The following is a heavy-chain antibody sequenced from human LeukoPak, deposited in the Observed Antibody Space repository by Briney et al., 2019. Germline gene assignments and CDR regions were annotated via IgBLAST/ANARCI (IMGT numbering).Heavy chain of an antibody. CDR3: AASSGSGMSMGY. CDR2: IVVGSGNT. V-gene: IGHV1-58*02. J-gene: IGHJ4*02. CDR1: GFTFTSSA. D-gene: IGHD3-10*01. Sequence: ASVKVSCEASGFTFTSSAMQWVRQARGQRLEWIGWIVVGSGNTNYAQKFQERVTITRDMSTSTAYMELSSLRSEDTAVYYCAASSGSGMSMGYWGQGTLVTVSS.